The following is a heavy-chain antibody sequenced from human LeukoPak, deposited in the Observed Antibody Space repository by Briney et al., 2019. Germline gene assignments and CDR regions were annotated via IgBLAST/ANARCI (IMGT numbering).Heavy chain of an antibody. D-gene: IGHD3-10*01. Sequence: ASVKVSCKASGYTFTGYYMHWVRRAPGQGLEWMGRIIPILGIANYAQKFQGRVTITADKSTSTAYMELSSLRSEDTAVYYCASQVQDYYYGMDVWGQGTTVTVSS. CDR3: ASQVQDYYYGMDV. CDR2: IIPILGIA. J-gene: IGHJ6*02. V-gene: IGHV1-69*02. CDR1: GYTFTGYY.